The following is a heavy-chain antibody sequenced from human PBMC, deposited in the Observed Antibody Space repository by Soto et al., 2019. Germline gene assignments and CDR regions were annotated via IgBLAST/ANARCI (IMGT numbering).Heavy chain of an antibody. D-gene: IGHD2-15*01. J-gene: IGHJ5*02. CDR2: IGGNSGYI. CDR3: AKFYGGKSAHTYTIDP. V-gene: IGHV3-23*01. CDR1: GFTFSSYA. Sequence: GGSLRLSCAASGFTFSSYAMSWVRQAPGKGLEWVSSIGGNSGYIYYADSVRGRFTISRDNTKNSLYLQMNSLRPEDTAVYYCAKFYGGKSAHTYTIDPWGQGTLVTVSS.